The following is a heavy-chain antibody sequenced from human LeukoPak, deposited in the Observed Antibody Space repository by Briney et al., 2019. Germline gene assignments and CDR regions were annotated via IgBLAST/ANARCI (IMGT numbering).Heavy chain of an antibody. D-gene: IGHD1-14*01. Sequence: SETLSLTCTVSGGSISSYSWSWIRQPPGKGLEWIGYIYNTGSTNYNPSLKSRVTISVDTSKNQFSLKLSSVTAADTAVYYCARGNRYAGGGRHFDSRGQGTLVTVSS. CDR2: IYNTGST. CDR3: ARGNRYAGGGRHFDS. J-gene: IGHJ4*02. V-gene: IGHV4-59*01. CDR1: GGSISSYS.